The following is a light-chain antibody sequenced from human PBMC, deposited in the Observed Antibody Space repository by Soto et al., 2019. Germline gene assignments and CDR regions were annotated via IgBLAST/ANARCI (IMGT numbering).Light chain of an antibody. CDR2: GAS. J-gene: IGKJ4*01. CDR3: QQYNNWPLT. Sequence: EIVMTQSPATLSVSPGERATLSCRASQSVSSNLAWYQQKPGQAPRLLIYGASTRATGIPARFSGSGSGTEFTLTISSLQPEDFAVYHCQQYNNWPLTFGGGTKVEIK. CDR1: QSVSSN. V-gene: IGKV3-15*01.